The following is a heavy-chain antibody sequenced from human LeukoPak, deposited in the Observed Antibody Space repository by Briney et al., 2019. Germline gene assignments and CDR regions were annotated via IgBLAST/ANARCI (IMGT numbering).Heavy chain of an antibody. D-gene: IGHD7-27*01. J-gene: IGHJ4*02. Sequence: PGGSLRLSCAASGFIFSGYWMHWVRQAPGKGLVWVSRINTDGSSTSYADSVKDRFTISRDNAKNTLYLKMNSLRAEDTAVYYCTRELTGADYWGQGTLVTVSS. CDR2: INTDGSST. V-gene: IGHV3-74*01. CDR3: TRELTGADY. CDR1: GFIFSGYW.